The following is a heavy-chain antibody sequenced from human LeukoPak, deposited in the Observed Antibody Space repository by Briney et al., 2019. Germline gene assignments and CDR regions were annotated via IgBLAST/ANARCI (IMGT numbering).Heavy chain of an antibody. Sequence: LGASVKVSCKASGYTFTSYYMHWVRQAPGQGLEWMGLINPDGGSTAYAHRFQGRVTMTRDTSTSTVYMDLSSLRSEDTAMYYCARAPRNSSTMLDYWGQGTLVTVSS. CDR3: ARAPRNSSTMLDY. V-gene: IGHV1-46*01. D-gene: IGHD6-13*01. CDR2: INPDGGST. CDR1: GYTFTSYY. J-gene: IGHJ4*02.